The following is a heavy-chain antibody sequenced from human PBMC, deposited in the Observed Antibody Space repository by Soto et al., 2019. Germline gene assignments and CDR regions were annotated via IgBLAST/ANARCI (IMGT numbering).Heavy chain of an antibody. Sequence: SETLSLTSAMSGASISSGDYPWSWIRQPPGKGLEWIGYIYHSGNTLYNPSLRSRVTISVDRSKNQFSLKLSSVTAADAAVYYCAGDYGSGSYRFDYWGQG. J-gene: IGHJ4*02. D-gene: IGHD3-10*01. V-gene: IGHV4-30-2*01. CDR1: GASISSGDYP. CDR2: IYHSGNT. CDR3: AGDYGSGSYRFDY.